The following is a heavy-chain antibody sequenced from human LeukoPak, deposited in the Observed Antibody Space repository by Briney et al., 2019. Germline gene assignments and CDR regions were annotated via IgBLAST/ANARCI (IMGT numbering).Heavy chain of an antibody. J-gene: IGHJ4*02. CDR1: GYTLTELS. D-gene: IGHD4-17*01. CDR3: ATGFGGDYTFDY. V-gene: IGHV1-24*01. CDR2: FDPEDGET. Sequence: ASVKVSCTASGYTLTELSMHWVRQAPGKGLEWMGGFDPEDGETIYAQKFQGRVTMTEDTSTDTAYMELSSLRSEDTAVYYCATGFGGDYTFDYWGQGTLVTVSS.